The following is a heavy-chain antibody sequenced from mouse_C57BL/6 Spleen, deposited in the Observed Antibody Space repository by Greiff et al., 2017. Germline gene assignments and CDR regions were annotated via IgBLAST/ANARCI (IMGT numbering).Heavy chain of an antibody. CDR3: AREGAYYSNYWDFEV. J-gene: IGHJ1*03. D-gene: IGHD2-5*01. V-gene: IGHV5-16*01. CDR1: GFTFSDYY. CDR2: INYDGSST. Sequence: EVQLVESEGGLVQPGSSMKLSCTASGFTFSDYYMAWVRQVPEKGLEWVANINYDGSSTYYLDSLKSRFIISRDNAKNILYLQMSSLKSEDTATYYCAREGAYYSNYWDFEVWGTGTTVTVSS.